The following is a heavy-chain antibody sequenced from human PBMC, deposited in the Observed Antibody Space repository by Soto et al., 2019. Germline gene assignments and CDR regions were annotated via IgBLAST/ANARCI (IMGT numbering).Heavy chain of an antibody. Sequence: EVQLVESGGGLVKPGESLRLSCAASGFTFSSYSMNWVRRAPGKVLEWVSSISSSRGYVSYADSVKGRFTISRDNAKKSLYLQMDSLRAEDTAVYYCARGRSLNTNMDYWGQETLVTVSP. CDR2: ISSSRGYV. D-gene: IGHD2-15*01. CDR1: GFTFSSYS. J-gene: IGHJ4*02. CDR3: ARGRSLNTNMDY. V-gene: IGHV3-21*03.